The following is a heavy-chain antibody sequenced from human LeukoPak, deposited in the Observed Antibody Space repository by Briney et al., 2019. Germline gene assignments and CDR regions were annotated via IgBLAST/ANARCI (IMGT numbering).Heavy chain of an antibody. Sequence: ASVKVFCKASGYTFTSYGISWVRQAPGQGLEWMGWISAYNGNTNYAQKLQGRVTMTTDTSTSTAYMELRSLRSDDTAVYYCARVGGVVAVAGTFDYWGQGTLVTVSS. CDR1: GYTFTSYG. CDR2: ISAYNGNT. V-gene: IGHV1-18*01. CDR3: ARVGGVVAVAGTFDY. J-gene: IGHJ4*02. D-gene: IGHD6-19*01.